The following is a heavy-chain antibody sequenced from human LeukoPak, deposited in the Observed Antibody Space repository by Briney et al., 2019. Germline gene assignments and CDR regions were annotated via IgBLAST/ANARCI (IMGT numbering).Heavy chain of an antibody. J-gene: IGHJ1*01. Sequence: GGSLRLSCAASGFTFSSYAMSWVRQAPEKGVEWVSAISGRDDSTYYADSVKGRFTISRDNSKDTLYLQINSLRAEDTAVYYCAKEGAIVGVGYFTHWGQGTLVTVSS. V-gene: IGHV3-23*01. CDR1: GFTFSSYA. CDR2: ISGRDDST. D-gene: IGHD3-22*01. CDR3: AKEGAIVGVGYFTH.